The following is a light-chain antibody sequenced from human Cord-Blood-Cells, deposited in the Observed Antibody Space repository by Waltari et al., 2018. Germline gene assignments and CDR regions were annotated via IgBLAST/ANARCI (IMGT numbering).Light chain of an antibody. J-gene: IGKJ2*01. CDR1: QSISSW. V-gene: IGKV1-5*01. CDR2: DAS. Sequence: PSTLSASVGDRVTITCRASQSISSWLAWYQQKPGKAPKLLIYDASSLESGVPSRFSGSGSGTEFTLTISSLQPDDFATYYCQQYNSYLFGQGTKLEIK. CDR3: QQYNSYL.